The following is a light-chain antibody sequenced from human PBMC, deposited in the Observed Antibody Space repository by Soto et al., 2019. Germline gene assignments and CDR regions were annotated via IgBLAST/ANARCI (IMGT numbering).Light chain of an antibody. V-gene: IGLV2-8*01. CDR3: NSYSGSNNFVV. CDR1: SSDVGGYDY. Sequence: QSALTQPPSASGSPGQSVTISCTGTSSDVGGYDYVSWYQQHPGKAPELIIYEVNKRPSGFPDRFSGSKSGNTASLTVSGLQAEDEADYYCNSYSGSNNFVVFGTGTKLTVL. CDR2: EVN. J-gene: IGLJ1*01.